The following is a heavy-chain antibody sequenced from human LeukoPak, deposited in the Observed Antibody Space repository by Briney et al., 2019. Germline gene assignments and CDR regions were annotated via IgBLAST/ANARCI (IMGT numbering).Heavy chain of an antibody. CDR2: IHHRGTT. D-gene: IGHD3-10*01. J-gene: IGHJ4*02. CDR1: GGSISSGDYY. V-gene: IGHV4-30-4*01. Sequence: SETLSLTCTVSGGSISSGDYYWSWIRQPPGKGLEWIGEIHHRGTTYYNPSLRSRVTISVDTSKNQFSLRLTSVTAADTAVYYCARVTYNGYQHFDYWGQGNLVTVS. CDR3: ARVTYNGYQHFDY.